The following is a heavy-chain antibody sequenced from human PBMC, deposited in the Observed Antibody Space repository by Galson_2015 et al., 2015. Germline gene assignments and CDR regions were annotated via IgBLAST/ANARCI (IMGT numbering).Heavy chain of an antibody. CDR3: ASLFTVTPRW. CDR1: GFTFSSYA. V-gene: IGHV3-23*01. CDR2: ISGSGGST. D-gene: IGHD4-11*01. Sequence: SLRLSCAASGFTFSSYAMSWVRQAPGKGLEWVSAISGSGGSTYYADSVKGRFTISRDNSKNTLYLRMNSLRAEDTAVYYCASLFTVTPRWWGQGTLVTVSS. J-gene: IGHJ4*02.